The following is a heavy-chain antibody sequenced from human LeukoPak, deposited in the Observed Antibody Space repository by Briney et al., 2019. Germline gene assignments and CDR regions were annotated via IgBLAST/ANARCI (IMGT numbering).Heavy chain of an antibody. CDR3: ARIASAYCDGGSCYLLGDRFDP. J-gene: IGHJ5*02. V-gene: IGHV4-34*01. CDR1: GGSFSDYY. CDR2: IDHNGKS. Sequence: SETLSLTCAVYGGSFSDYYWGWIRQPPGKGLEWIGDIDHNGKSNFNPSLKSRVSISLDTSKNQFSLKLNSVAAADSATYYCARIASAYCDGGSCYLLGDRFDPWGQGTLVTVSS. D-gene: IGHD2-21*01.